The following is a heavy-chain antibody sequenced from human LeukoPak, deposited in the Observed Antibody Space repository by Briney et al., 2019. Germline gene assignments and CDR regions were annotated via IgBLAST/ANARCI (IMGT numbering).Heavy chain of an antibody. CDR1: GFTFSNYW. J-gene: IGHJ4*02. CDR2: TSADESST. CDR3: ARDEGVYNYGTSFDY. D-gene: IGHD5-18*01. Sequence: GGSLRLSCAASGFTFSNYWMHWVRQVPGKGLVWVSRTSADESSTTYADSVKGRFTITRDNAKSTLYMQMNSLRVEDTAVYFCARDEGVYNYGTSFDYWGQGTLVTVSS. V-gene: IGHV3-74*01.